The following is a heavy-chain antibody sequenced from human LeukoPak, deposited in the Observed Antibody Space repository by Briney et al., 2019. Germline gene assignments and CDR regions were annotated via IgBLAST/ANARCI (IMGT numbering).Heavy chain of an antibody. CDR2: INWNGGST. V-gene: IGHV3-20*04. J-gene: IGHJ4*02. CDR3: ARDSDLGIAAAGTVPFDY. D-gene: IGHD6-13*01. CDR1: GSTFSSNG. Sequence: GGPLRSSCAAPGSTFSSNGMHWVRHAQGKGLKWVPGINWNGGSTGYADSVKGRFTISRDNAKNSLYLQMNSLRAEDTALYYCARDSDLGIAAAGTVPFDYWGQGTLVTVS.